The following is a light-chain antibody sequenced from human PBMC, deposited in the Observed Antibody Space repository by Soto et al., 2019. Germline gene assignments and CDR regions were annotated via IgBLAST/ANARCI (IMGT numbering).Light chain of an antibody. CDR1: ESIYINS. J-gene: IGKJ3*01. V-gene: IGKV3-20*01. Sequence: EIVLTQSPGTLSLSPGESATLSCKASESIYINSFAWYYQKPGQPPRLLIYGASNRATGIPDRFSGSGSVTDFVLSIDRLEVEDSGIYYCQQYGASPFHFGHGTRVDIK. CDR2: GAS. CDR3: QQYGASPFH.